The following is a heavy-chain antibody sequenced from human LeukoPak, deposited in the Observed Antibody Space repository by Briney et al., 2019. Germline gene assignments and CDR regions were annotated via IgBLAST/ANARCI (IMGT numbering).Heavy chain of an antibody. V-gene: IGHV4-39*02. J-gene: IGHJ3*02. D-gene: IGHD3-16*02. Sequence: PSETLSINWTVSGGSISSSSYYWGRIRQPPGKGLEWFGSIYYSGSTYYNPTLKSRVTISVDTSKNQFSRKLSSVTAADTAVYYCAREGLYSYPTPDAFDIWGQGTMVTVSS. CDR3: AREGLYSYPTPDAFDI. CDR1: GGSISSSSYY. CDR2: IYYSGST.